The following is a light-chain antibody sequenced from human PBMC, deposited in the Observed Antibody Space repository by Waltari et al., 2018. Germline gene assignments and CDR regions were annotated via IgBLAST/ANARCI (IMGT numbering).Light chain of an antibody. CDR1: VLAKKY. CDR2: KDS. Sequence: SYELTQPSSVSVSPGQTARITCSGDVLAKKYARWFQQKPGQAPVLVIYKDSERPSGIPERFPGSSSGTTVTLTISGAQVEDEADYYCYSAADNNLGVFGGGTKLTVL. V-gene: IGLV3-27*01. J-gene: IGLJ2*01. CDR3: YSAADNNLGV.